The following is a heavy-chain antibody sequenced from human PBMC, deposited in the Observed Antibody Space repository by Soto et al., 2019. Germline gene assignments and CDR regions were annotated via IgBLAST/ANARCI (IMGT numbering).Heavy chain of an antibody. Sequence: SETLSLTCTVSGGSISSGGYYWSWIRQHPGKGLEWIGYIYYSGSTHYNPSLKSRVTISVDTSQNQFSLRLSSVTAADTAVYYCARTVLTVSGVYYFDSWGQGTLVTVSS. CDR3: ARTVLTVSGVYYFDS. D-gene: IGHD2-8*01. V-gene: IGHV4-31*03. CDR1: GGSISSGGYY. J-gene: IGHJ4*02. CDR2: IYYSGST.